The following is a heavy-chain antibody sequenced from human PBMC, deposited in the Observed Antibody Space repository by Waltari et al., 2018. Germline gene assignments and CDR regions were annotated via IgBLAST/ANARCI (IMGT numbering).Heavy chain of an antibody. D-gene: IGHD4-17*01. V-gene: IGHV4-31*03. CDR1: GGSISSGGYY. CDR2: IYFRGCT. Sequence: QVQLQESGPGLVKPSQTLSLTCTVAGGSISSGGYYWSWIRQHPGKGLEWIGYIYFRGCTYYNPSLESRVTISVASSKVQFALKLSSVTAADTAVYYCARADYGGNSNAFDIWGQVTIVTVSS. CDR3: ARADYGGNSNAFDI. J-gene: IGHJ3*02.